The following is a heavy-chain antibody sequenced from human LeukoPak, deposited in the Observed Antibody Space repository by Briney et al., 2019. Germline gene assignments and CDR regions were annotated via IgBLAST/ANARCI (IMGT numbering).Heavy chain of an antibody. J-gene: IGHJ3*02. CDR3: AKDSEALDGYNQIKISGAFDI. CDR2: ISWNSGSI. D-gene: IGHD5-24*01. Sequence: GRSLRLSCAASGFTFDDYAMHWVRQAPGKGLEWVSGISWNSGSIGYADSVKGRFTISRDNAKNSLYLQMNSLRAEDTALYYCAKDSEALDGYNQIKISGAFDIWGQGTMVTVSS. V-gene: IGHV3-9*01. CDR1: GFTFDDYA.